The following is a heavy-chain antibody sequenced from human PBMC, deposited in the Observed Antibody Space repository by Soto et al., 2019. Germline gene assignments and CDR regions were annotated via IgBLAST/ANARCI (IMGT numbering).Heavy chain of an antibody. D-gene: IGHD3-9*01. V-gene: IGHV3-30*18. CDR1: GFTFSSYG. Sequence: PGGSLRLSCAASGFTFSSYGMHWVRQAPGKGLEWVAVISYDGSNKYYADSVKGRFTISRDNSKNTLYLQMNSLRAEDTAVYYCAKGPEYYDILTGYLDYWGQGTLVTVSS. CDR3: AKGPEYYDILTGYLDY. CDR2: ISYDGSNK. J-gene: IGHJ4*02.